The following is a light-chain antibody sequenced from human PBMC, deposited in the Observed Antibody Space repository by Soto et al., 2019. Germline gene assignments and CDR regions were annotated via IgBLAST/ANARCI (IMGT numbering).Light chain of an antibody. CDR3: QKYNSARQA. CDR2: AAS. V-gene: IGKV1-27*01. J-gene: IGKJ3*01. Sequence: DIQMTQSPSSLSASVGDRGTITCRASQGISNYLAWYQQRPGKVPKLLIYAASTLQSGVPSRFSGSGSGTNLTLTISSRQPEDVATYYCQKYNSARQAFGPGTKVDIK. CDR1: QGISNY.